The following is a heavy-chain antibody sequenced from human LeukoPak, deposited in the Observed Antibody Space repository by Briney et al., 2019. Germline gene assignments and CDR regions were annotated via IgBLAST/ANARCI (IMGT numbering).Heavy chain of an antibody. CDR2: ISAYNGNT. D-gene: IGHD4-17*01. Sequence: ASVKVSCKASGYTFTSYGISWVRQAPGQGLEWMGWISAYNGNTNYAQKVQGRVTITTDTSTSTAYMELRSLRSDDTAVYYCARVIKDYGDHVFGFDPWGQGTLVTVSS. J-gene: IGHJ5*02. CDR1: GYTFTSYG. V-gene: IGHV1-18*01. CDR3: ARVIKDYGDHVFGFDP.